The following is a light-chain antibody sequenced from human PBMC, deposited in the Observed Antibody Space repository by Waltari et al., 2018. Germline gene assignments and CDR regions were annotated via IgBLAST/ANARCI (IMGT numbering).Light chain of an antibody. Sequence: QSGLTQPPSASGSPGQSVTISCTGSSSAVGASHYVPWHHPPPGKAPKLTIYELSKRPSGVPDRFSGSKSGNTASLTVSRLQAEDEAEYHCSAYGGRDNPWVFGGGTKLTVL. J-gene: IGLJ3*02. CDR3: SAYGGRDNPWV. V-gene: IGLV2-8*01. CDR2: ELS. CDR1: SSAVGASHY.